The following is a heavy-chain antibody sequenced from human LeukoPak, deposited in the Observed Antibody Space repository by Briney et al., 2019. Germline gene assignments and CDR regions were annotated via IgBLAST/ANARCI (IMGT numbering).Heavy chain of an antibody. J-gene: IGHJ4*02. D-gene: IGHD6-13*01. V-gene: IGHV4-59*01. Sequence: PSETLSLTCSVSGGSISSYYWSWIRQPPGKGLEWIGNIYYSGSTNYNPSLKSRVTISVDTSKNQFSLKLSSVTAADTAVYYCARQMISWYFDYWGQGTLVTVSS. CDR3: ARQMISWYFDY. CDR2: IYYSGST. CDR1: GGSISSYY.